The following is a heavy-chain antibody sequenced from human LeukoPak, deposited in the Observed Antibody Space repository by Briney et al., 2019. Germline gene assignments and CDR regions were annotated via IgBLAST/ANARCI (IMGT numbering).Heavy chain of an antibody. D-gene: IGHD5-12*01. CDR1: GYTFTSYA. CDR2: INAGNGNT. Sequence: ASVKVSCKASGYTFTSYAMHWVRQAPGQRLEWKGWINAGNGNTKYSQKFQGRVTITRDTSASTAYMELSSLRSEDTAVYYCARGTQWLRGYPDYWGQGTLVTVSS. V-gene: IGHV1-3*01. J-gene: IGHJ4*02. CDR3: ARGTQWLRGYPDY.